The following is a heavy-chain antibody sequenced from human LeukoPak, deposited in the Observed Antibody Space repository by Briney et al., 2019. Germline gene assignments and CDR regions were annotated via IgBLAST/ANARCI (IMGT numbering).Heavy chain of an antibody. CDR2: INSGGGGT. CDR1: GYTFTSFY. J-gene: IGHJ4*02. Sequence: ASVKVSCKASGYTFTSFYMHWVRQAPGQGLEWLGIINSGGGGTMYAQKFQGRVTMTRDTSTSTVYMELSSLRSEDTAVYYCARSPAAGITGTTFDYWGQGTLVTVSS. V-gene: IGHV1-46*01. CDR3: ARSPAAGITGTTFDY. D-gene: IGHD1-7*01.